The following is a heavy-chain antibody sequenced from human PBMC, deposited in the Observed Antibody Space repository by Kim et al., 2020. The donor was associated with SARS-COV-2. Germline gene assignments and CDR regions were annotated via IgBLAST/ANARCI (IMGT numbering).Heavy chain of an antibody. CDR1: GYTFTSYD. CDR3: ARAETTSTMIGVVSIQKYYDYGMEV. V-gene: IGHV1-8*02. J-gene: IGHJ6*02. D-gene: IGHD3-22*01. Sequence: ASVKVSCKASGYTFTSYDINWVRQATGQGLEWMGWMNPNSGNTGYAQKFQGRVTMTRNTSISTAYMELSSLRSEDTAVYYCARAETTSTMIGVVSIQKYYDYGMEVWGQGTTVTVSS. CDR2: MNPNSGNT.